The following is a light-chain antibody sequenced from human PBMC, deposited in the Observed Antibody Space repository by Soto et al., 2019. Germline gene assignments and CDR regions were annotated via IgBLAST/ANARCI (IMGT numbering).Light chain of an antibody. CDR2: KAS. Sequence: DIQMTQSPSTLSASVGDRVTITCRASQSISSWLAWYQQKPGKAPKLLIYKASTIASGIPARFSGSGSGTEFTLTISSLQSEDFAAYYCQQYNSYPYTFGQGTKLEIK. CDR3: QQYNSYPYT. J-gene: IGKJ2*01. CDR1: QSISSW. V-gene: IGKV1-5*03.